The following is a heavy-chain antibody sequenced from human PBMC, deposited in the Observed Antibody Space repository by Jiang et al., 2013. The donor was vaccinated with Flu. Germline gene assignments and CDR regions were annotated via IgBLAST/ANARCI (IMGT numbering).Heavy chain of an antibody. J-gene: IGHJ4*02. CDR3: ARGVLY. Sequence: GSGLVKPSQTLSLTCLVSGGSIADHNSYWSWIRQKPGEGLEWIGYISYSGSTYYNPSLKSRVSISVDTSKSQFSLRLSSVTAADTAVYYCARGVLYWGQGTLVIVSS. V-gene: IGHV4-31*03. CDR2: ISYSGST. CDR1: GGSIADHNSY.